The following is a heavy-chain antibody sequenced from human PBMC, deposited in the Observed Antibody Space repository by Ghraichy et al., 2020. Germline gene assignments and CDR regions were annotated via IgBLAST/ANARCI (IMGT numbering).Heavy chain of an antibody. CDR1: GFTFSSYD. CDR2: IGTTGDT. Sequence: GGSLRLSCAASGFTFSSYDMHWVRQVTGKGLEWVSAIGTTGDTYYPGSVKGRFTISRENAKNSLYLQMNSLRAGDTAVYYCARSLGSYYYMDVWGKGTTVTVSS. V-gene: IGHV3-13*01. CDR3: ARSLGSYYYMDV. J-gene: IGHJ6*03. D-gene: IGHD3-16*01.